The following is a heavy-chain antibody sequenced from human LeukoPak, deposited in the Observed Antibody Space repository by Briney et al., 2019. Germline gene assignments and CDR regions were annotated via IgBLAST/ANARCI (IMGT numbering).Heavy chain of an antibody. CDR2: IIPIFGTA. V-gene: IGHV1-69*05. J-gene: IGHJ4*02. D-gene: IGHD3-22*01. CDR3: ARDRYYDSSGLQFDY. Sequence: GASVKVSCKASGGTFSSYATSWVRQAPGQGLEWMGRIIPIFGTANYAQKFQGRVTITTDESTSTAYMELSSLRSEDTAVYYCARDRYYDSSGLQFDYWGQGTLVTVSS. CDR1: GGTFSSYA.